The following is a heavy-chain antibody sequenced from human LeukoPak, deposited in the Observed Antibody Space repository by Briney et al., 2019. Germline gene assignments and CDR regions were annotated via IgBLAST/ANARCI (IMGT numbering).Heavy chain of an antibody. CDR3: ARRHGSNRVVPAACCAFDI. J-gene: IGHJ3*02. V-gene: IGHV5-51*01. CDR2: IYPGDSDI. Sequence: GESLKISCKGSGYTFSSYWIGWVRQMPGKGLEWMGIIYPGDSDIRYSPSFQGQVTISADKSISTAYLQWSSLKASDTAMYYCARRHGSNRVVPAACCAFDIWGQGTMVTVSS. CDR1: GYTFSSYW. D-gene: IGHD2-2*01.